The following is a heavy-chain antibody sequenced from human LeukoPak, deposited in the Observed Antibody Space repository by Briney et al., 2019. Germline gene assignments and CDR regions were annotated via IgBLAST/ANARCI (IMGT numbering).Heavy chain of an antibody. J-gene: IGHJ4*02. CDR2: MNPNSGNT. Sequence: GASVKVSCKASGYTFTSYDIDWVRQATGQGLEWMGWMNPNSGNTGYAQKFQGRVTMTRNTSISTAYMELSSLRSEDTAVYYCAKDGHPYTIFGVGFDYWGQGTLVTVSS. D-gene: IGHD3-3*01. V-gene: IGHV1-8*01. CDR3: AKDGHPYTIFGVGFDY. CDR1: GYTFTSYD.